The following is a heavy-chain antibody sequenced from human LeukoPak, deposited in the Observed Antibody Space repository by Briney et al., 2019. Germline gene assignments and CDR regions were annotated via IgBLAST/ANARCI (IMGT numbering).Heavy chain of an antibody. J-gene: IGHJ4*02. CDR2: IHRDGRT. CDR1: GVSISTSEW. D-gene: IGHD3-9*01. CDR3: GKTDIYFNPIDY. Sequence: SETLSLTCAVSGVSISTSEWWIWVRQPPGQGLEWIGEIHRDGRTRYNPSLTSRVTMSMDYSKNQFSLNVRFVTAADTAIYYCGKTDIYFNPIDYWGPGSLVTVSS. V-gene: IGHV4-4*02.